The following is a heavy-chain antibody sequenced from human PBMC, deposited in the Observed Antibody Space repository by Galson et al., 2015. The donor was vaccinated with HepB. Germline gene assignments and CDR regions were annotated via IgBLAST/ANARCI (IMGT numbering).Heavy chain of an antibody. CDR1: GFTFRDYS. CDR3: TTVYTVRPGG. V-gene: IGHV3-15*01. Sequence: SLRLSCAASGFTFRDYSMSWIRQAPGKGLEWVGRIKSKTDGGTTDYAAPVKGRFTISRDESKNTLYLKMNSLKTEDTAVYYCTTVYTVRPGGWGQGTLVTVSS. J-gene: IGHJ4*02. D-gene: IGHD3-10*01. CDR2: IKSKTDGGTT.